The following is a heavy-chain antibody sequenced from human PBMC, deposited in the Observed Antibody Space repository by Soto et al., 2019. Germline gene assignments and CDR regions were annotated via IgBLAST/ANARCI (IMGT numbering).Heavy chain of an antibody. D-gene: IGHD3-9*01. CDR1: GFTFSSYD. J-gene: IGHJ4*02. Sequence: PGGSLRLSCAASGFTFSSYDMNWVRQAPGKGLEWVSYISSSSSTIYYADSVKGRFTISRDNAKNSLYLQMNSLRDEDTAVYYCANQLRYFDWFVLDYWGQGTLVTVSS. V-gene: IGHV3-48*02. CDR2: ISSSSSTI. CDR3: ANQLRYFDWFVLDY.